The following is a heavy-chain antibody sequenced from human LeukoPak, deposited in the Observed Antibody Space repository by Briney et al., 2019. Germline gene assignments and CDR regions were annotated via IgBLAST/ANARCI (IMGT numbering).Heavy chain of an antibody. CDR3: ARVNDFWSNYYDY. Sequence: SETLFLTCTVSGGSISSSSYYWGWIRQSPGKGLEWIGSIFYSGSTHYNPSLKSRLTTSVDTSKNQFSLKLRSVTAADTAIYFCARVNDFWSNYYDYWGQGTLVSVTS. CDR1: GGSISSSSYY. D-gene: IGHD3-3*01. J-gene: IGHJ4*02. CDR2: IFYSGST. V-gene: IGHV4-39*07.